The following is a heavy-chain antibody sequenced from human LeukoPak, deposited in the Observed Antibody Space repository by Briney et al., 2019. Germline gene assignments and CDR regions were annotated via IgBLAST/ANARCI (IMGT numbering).Heavy chain of an antibody. CDR3: ARSGFGSSWYKRRGWFDP. D-gene: IGHD6-13*01. CDR1: GGSISSSSYY. Sequence: SETLSLTCIVSGGSISSSSYYWGWIRQPPGKGLEWIGSIYYSGSTYYNPSLKSRITISVDTSKNQFSLKLSSVTAADTAVYYCARSGFGSSWYKRRGWFDPWGQGTLVTVSS. J-gene: IGHJ5*02. V-gene: IGHV4-39*07. CDR2: IYYSGST.